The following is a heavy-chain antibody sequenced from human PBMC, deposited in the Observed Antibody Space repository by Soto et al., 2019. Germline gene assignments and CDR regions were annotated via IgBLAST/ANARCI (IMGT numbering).Heavy chain of an antibody. D-gene: IGHD3-22*01. J-gene: IGHJ4*02. V-gene: IGHV3-21*01. Sequence: PGGSLRLSCAASGFTFSSYSMNWVRQAPGKGLEWVSSISSSSSYIYYADSVKGRFTISRDNAKNSLYLQMNSLRAEDTAVYYCALPPMMVEPPHYWGQGTLVTSPQ. CDR1: GFTFSSYS. CDR3: ALPPMMVEPPHY. CDR2: ISSSSSYI.